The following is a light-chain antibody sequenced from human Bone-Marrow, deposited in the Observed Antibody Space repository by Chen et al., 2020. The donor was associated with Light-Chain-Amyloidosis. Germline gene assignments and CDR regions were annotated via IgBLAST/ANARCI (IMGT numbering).Light chain of an antibody. CDR2: DDS. J-gene: IGLJ3*02. V-gene: IGLV3-21*02. Sequence: SYVLTQPYSGSVAPGQTATIACGGNNIGSTSVNWYQQTPGQAPLLVVYDDSDRPSGIPERLSGSNYGNTATLTISRVEAGDEADYYCQVWDRSSDRPVFGGGTKLTVL. CDR1: NIGSTS. CDR3: QVWDRSSDRPV.